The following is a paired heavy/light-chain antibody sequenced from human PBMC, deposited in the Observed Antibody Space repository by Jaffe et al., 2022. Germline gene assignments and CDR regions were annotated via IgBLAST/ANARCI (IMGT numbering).Heavy chain of an antibody. CDR3: ARVARGRTKYWYFDL. D-gene: IGHD1-1*01. J-gene: IGHJ2*01. CDR2: INRSGST. CDR1: DGSFSNYY. V-gene: IGHV4-34*02. Sequence: QVQLQQWGAGPLKPSETLSLSCAVSDGSFSNYYWSWIRQPPGKGLEWIGEINRSGSTNYHPSLRDRATISIDTSKNQFSLKVTSVIAADTAIYYCARVARGRTKYWYFDLWGRGSLVIVSS.
Light chain of an antibody. CDR3: NCRDGSVDNPVV. J-gene: IGLJ3*02. CDR2: GNN. CDR1: SLRSFY. Sequence: SSGLTQDPAVSVALGQTVRITCQGDSLRSFYAGWYQQKPGQAPVIVIHGNNNRPSGIPARFSGSRSGNTASLTITGAQAEDEAEYFCNCRDGSVDNPVVFGGGTKLTVL. V-gene: IGLV3-19*01.